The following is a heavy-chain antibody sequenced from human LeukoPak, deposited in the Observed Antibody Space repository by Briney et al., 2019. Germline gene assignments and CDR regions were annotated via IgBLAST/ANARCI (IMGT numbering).Heavy chain of an antibody. Sequence: ASVKVSCKASGYTFTSYDINWVRQVTGQGLEWMGWMNPNSGNTGYAQKFQGRVTTTRNTSISTAYMELSSLRSEDTAVYYCARGRAIMITFGGVSARPFDPWGQGTLVTVSS. CDR1: GYTFTSYD. V-gene: IGHV1-8*01. CDR3: ARGRAIMITFGGVSARPFDP. D-gene: IGHD3-16*01. CDR2: MNPNSGNT. J-gene: IGHJ5*02.